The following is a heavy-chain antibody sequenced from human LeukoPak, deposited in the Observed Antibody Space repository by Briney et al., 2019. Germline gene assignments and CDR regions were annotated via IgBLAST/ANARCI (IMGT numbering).Heavy chain of an antibody. D-gene: IGHD2-15*01. CDR3: VKGSVAYTGGHFDY. V-gene: IGHV3-23*01. J-gene: IGHJ4*02. CDR2: ISGGGGST. Sequence: GGSLRLSCAASGFTFSSYAMSWVRQVPGKGLEWVSAISGGGGSTYYADSVKGRFTISRDNSKNTLYLQMNSLRPEDTAIYYCVKGSVAYTGGHFDYWGQGTLVTVSS. CDR1: GFTFSSYA.